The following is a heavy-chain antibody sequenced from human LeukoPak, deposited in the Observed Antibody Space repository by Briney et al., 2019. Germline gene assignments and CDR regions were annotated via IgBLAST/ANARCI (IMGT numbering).Heavy chain of an antibody. CDR1: GYTFTSYY. D-gene: IGHD3-22*01. CDR3: ARDPYYYDSSGYSRYFDY. Sequence: ASVKVSCKASGYTFTSYYMHWVRQAPGQGLEWMGIINPSGGSTSYAQKFQGRVTMTRDTSTSTVYVELSSLRSEDTAVYYCARDPYYYDSSGYSRYFDYWGQGTLVTVSS. CDR2: INPSGGST. V-gene: IGHV1-46*01. J-gene: IGHJ4*02.